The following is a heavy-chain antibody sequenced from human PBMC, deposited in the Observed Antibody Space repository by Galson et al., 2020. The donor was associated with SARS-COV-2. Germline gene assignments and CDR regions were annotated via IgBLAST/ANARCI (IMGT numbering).Heavy chain of an antibody. CDR1: RFTFRSHA. D-gene: IGHD3-22*01. Sequence: GGSLRLSCEASRFTFRSHAMHWVRQAPGKGLEWVAIISSDGNNEAYADSMRGRFTISRDNSKNTLYLQMNSLRAEDTAVYYCAREIWDYESSPFDLWGQGTLVTVSS. J-gene: IGHJ4*02. CDR3: AREIWDYESSPFDL. V-gene: IGHV3-30-3*01. CDR2: ISSDGNNE.